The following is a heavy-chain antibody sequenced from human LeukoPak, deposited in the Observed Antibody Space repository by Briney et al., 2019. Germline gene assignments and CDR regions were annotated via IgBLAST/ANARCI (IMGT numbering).Heavy chain of an antibody. D-gene: IGHD1-26*01. CDR1: GGSISSYY. CDR3: ARDKWELRGGGFDP. V-gene: IGHV4-59*01. Sequence: PSETLSLTCTVSGGSISSYYWSWIRQPPGKGLEWIGYIYYSGSTNYNPSLKSRVTISVDTSKNQFSLKLSSVTAADTAVYYCARDKWELRGGGFDPWGRGTLVTVSS. CDR2: IYYSGST. J-gene: IGHJ5*02.